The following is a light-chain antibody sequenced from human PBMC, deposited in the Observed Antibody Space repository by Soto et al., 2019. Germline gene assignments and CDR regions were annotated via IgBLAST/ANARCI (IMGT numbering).Light chain of an antibody. Sequence: EIVMTQSPATLSVSVGERATLSCRASHSVSSKLAWYQQKPGQAPRLLIYGASTRATDIPARFSGSGSGTEFTLTISSLQSEDFAVYYCQQYNDWPPQLTFGGGTKVDIK. CDR1: HSVSSK. J-gene: IGKJ4*01. CDR2: GAS. CDR3: QQYNDWPPQLT. V-gene: IGKV3-15*01.